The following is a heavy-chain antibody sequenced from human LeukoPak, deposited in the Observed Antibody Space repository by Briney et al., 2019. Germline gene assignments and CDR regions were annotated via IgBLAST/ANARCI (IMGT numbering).Heavy chain of an antibody. Sequence: QPGGSLRLSCAASGFTFSSYGMHWVRQAPDKGLEWVAVISYDGSNKYYADSVKGRFTISRDNSKNTLYLQMNSLRAEDTAVYYCAKVYGVGATSLNYYYMDVWGKGTTVTISS. CDR3: AKVYGVGATSLNYYYMDV. CDR2: ISYDGSNK. J-gene: IGHJ6*03. CDR1: GFTFSSYG. V-gene: IGHV3-30*18. D-gene: IGHD1-26*01.